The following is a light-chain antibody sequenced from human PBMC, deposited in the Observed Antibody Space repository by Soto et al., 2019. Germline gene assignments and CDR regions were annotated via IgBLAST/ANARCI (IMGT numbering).Light chain of an antibody. V-gene: IGKV3-20*01. CDR3: QQYSSYSAWT. Sequence: EIVLTQSPGTLSLSPGERATLSCRAIQSVSNNYLAWYQQKPGQAPRLLIYGASNRATGIPDRFSGSGSGTEFTLTIRSLQPDDIATYYCQQYSSYSAWTFGEGTKV. CDR2: GAS. CDR1: QSVSNNY. J-gene: IGKJ1*01.